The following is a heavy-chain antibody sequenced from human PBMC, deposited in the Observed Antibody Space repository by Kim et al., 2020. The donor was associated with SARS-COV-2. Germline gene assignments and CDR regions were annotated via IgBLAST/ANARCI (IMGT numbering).Heavy chain of an antibody. CDR3: AKYFYWDNSCAGAFDI. CDR2: ISGSGGST. D-gene: IGHD3-9*01. J-gene: IGHJ3*02. CDR1: GFTFSSFA. Sequence: GGSLRLSCAASGFTFSSFAMNWVRQAPGKGLEWVAGISGSGGSTYYADSVKGRFTFSRDNSKNTLYLQMNSLRAEDTAVYYCAKYFYWDNSCAGAFDIWG. V-gene: IGHV3-23*01.